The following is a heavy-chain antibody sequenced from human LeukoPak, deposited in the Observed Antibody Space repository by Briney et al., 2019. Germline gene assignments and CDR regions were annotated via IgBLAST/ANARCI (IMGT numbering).Heavy chain of an antibody. CDR2: INPTSSGT. CDR1: GYTFTGYY. D-gene: IGHD4-17*01. CDR3: ARDYGDYGDYGAFDI. J-gene: IGHJ3*02. V-gene: IGHV1-2*02. Sequence: ASVKVSCKASGYTFTGYYMHWVRQAPGQGLEWMGWINPTSSGTNYAQKFQGRVTMTRDTPLSTAYMELSRLRSDDTAVYYCARDYGDYGDYGAFDIWGQGTMVTVSS.